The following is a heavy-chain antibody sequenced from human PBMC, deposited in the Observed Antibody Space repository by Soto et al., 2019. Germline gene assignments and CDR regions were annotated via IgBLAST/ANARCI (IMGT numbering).Heavy chain of an antibody. V-gene: IGHV4-59*01. CDR2: IYYSGST. CDR3: ARETHPRYYYDSSGSPFDY. Sequence: SETLSLTCTVSGGSISSYYWSWIRQPPGKGLEWIGYIYYSGSTNYNPSLKSRVTISVDTSKNQFSLKLSSVTAADTAVYYCARETHPRYYYDSSGSPFDYWGQGTLVTVSS. D-gene: IGHD3-22*01. J-gene: IGHJ4*02. CDR1: GGSISSYY.